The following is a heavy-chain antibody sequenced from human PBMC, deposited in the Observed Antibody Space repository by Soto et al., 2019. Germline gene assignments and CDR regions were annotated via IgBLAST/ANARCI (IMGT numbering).Heavy chain of an antibody. Sequence: KTSETLSLTCAVSGGSISSSNWWSGVRQPPGKGLEWIGGIYRSGSTHSPPSLKSRVTLSVDKSTHPFSLTLSSVTAADTAVYYCARDLHTSGYLCFDPWGTAPLGPVAP. J-gene: IGHJ5*02. CDR2: IYRSGST. CDR3: ARDLHTSGYLCFDP. V-gene: IGHV4-4*02. CDR1: GGSISSSNW. D-gene: IGHD6-19*01.